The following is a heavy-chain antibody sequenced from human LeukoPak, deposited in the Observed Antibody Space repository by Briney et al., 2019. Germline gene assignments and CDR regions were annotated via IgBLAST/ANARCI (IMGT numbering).Heavy chain of an antibody. CDR3: ANEYSSPPFHY. CDR2: ISAGGRTT. D-gene: IGHD6-6*01. CDR1: GLTFSNLK. V-gene: IGHV3-48*03. J-gene: IGHJ4*02. Sequence: PGGSLRLSCAVSGLTFSNLKMNWVRQAPGKGLEWVSYISAGGRTTFYADSVTGRFTISRDNAKNSLYLQMSSLRVEDTAVYYCANEYSSPPFHYWGQGTLVTVSS.